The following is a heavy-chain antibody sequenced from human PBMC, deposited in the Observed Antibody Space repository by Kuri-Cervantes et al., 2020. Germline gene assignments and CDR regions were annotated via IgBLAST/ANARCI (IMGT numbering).Heavy chain of an antibody. V-gene: IGHV3-48*01. Sequence: GESLKISCAASGFTFSSYIVHWLRQAPGKGLEWVSYISSSSSTIYYADSVKGRFTISRDNAKNSLYLQMNSLRAEDTALYYCAKDIAVAGGAFDIWGQGTMVTVSS. CDR2: ISSSSSTI. D-gene: IGHD6-19*01. CDR1: GFTFSSYI. J-gene: IGHJ3*02. CDR3: AKDIAVAGGAFDI.